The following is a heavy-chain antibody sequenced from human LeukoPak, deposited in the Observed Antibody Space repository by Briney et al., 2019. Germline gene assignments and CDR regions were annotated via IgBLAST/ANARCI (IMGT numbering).Heavy chain of an antibody. CDR1: GFTFSSYW. V-gene: IGHV3-7*01. CDR2: IKQDGSEK. CDR3: ARVWVGYYYGSGSQKVYYFDY. Sequence: GSLGLSCAASGFTFSSYWMSWVRPAPGKGLEWVANIKQDGSEKYYVDSVKGRFTISRDNAKNSLYLQMNSLRAEDTAVYYCARVWVGYYYGSGSQKVYYFDYWGQGTLVTVSS. J-gene: IGHJ4*02. D-gene: IGHD3-10*01.